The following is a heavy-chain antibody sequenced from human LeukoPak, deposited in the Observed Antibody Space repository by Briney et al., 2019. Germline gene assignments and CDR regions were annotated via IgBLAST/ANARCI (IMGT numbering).Heavy chain of an antibody. CDR2: IWYDGSNK. D-gene: IGHD3-22*01. CDR3: ATMEVSGY. CDR1: GFSFSNYG. J-gene: IGHJ4*02. V-gene: IGHV3-33*01. Sequence: GGSLRLSCTVSGFSFSNYGMHWVRQAPGKGLEWVAVIWYDGSNKYYADSVKGRFTISRDNSKNTLYLQMNSLRAEDTAVYYCATMEVSGYWGQGTLVTVSS.